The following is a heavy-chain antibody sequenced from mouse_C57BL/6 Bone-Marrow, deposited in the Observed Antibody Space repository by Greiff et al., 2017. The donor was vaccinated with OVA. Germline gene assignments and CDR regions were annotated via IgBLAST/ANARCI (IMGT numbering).Heavy chain of an antibody. V-gene: IGHV1-22*01. CDR1: GYTFTDYY. CDR3: ARGWDVDY. Sequence: EVQLQQSGPELVKPGASVKMSCKASGYTFTDYYMHWVKQSHGKSLEWIGYINPNNGGTSYNQKFKGKATLTVNKSYSTAYMERRRLTSEDTAVYYCARGWDVDYWGQGTTLTVSS. J-gene: IGHJ2*01. CDR2: INPNNGGT. D-gene: IGHD4-1*01.